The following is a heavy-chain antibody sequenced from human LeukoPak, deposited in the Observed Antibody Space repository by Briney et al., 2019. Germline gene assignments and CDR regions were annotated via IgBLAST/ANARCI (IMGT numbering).Heavy chain of an antibody. V-gene: IGHV3-11*01. CDR2: ISSSGSTI. D-gene: IGHD6-13*01. Sequence: GGSPRLSCAASGFTFSDYYMSWIRQAPGKGLEWVSYISSSGSTIYYADSAKGRFTISRDNAKNSLYLQMNSLRAEDTAVYYCAIGIAAAGIDYWGQGTLVTVSS. CDR3: AIGIAAAGIDY. CDR1: GFTFSDYY. J-gene: IGHJ4*02.